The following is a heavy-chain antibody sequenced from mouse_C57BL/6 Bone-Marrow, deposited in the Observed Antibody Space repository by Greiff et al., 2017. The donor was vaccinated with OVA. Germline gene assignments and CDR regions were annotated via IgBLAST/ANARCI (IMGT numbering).Heavy chain of an antibody. D-gene: IGHD3-2*02. CDR1: GFNIKDYY. CDR3: TTASSGQPFAY. CDR2: IDPEDGDT. J-gene: IGHJ3*01. V-gene: IGHV14-1*01. Sequence: EVQLQQSGAELVRPGASVKLSCTASGFNIKDYYMHWVKQRPEQGLEWIGRIDPEDGDTEYAPKFQGKATMTADTSSNTAYLQLSSLTSEDTAVYYCTTASSGQPFAYWGQGTLVTVSA.